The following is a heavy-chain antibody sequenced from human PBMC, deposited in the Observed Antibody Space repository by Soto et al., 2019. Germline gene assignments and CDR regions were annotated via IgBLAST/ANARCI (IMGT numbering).Heavy chain of an antibody. J-gene: IGHJ6*03. Sequence: QVQLQESGPGLVKPSQTLSLTCTVSGGSISSGGYYWSWIRQHPGKGLEWIGYIYYSGSTYFNPSHESRVNLSVDTSKRQFSLKVSSVTAADTAVYYWARGNTGRLLYYYYYYSVDVWGKGTTVTVSS. CDR1: GGSISSGGYY. CDR2: IYYSGST. D-gene: IGHD3-3*01. V-gene: IGHV4-31*03. CDR3: ARGNTGRLLYYYYYYSVDV.